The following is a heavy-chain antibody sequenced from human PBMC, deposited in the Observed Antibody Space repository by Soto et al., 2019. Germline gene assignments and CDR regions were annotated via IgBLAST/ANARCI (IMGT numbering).Heavy chain of an antibody. J-gene: IGHJ5*02. CDR3: TTGLVGSSYNP. Sequence: EVQLVESGGGLVEPGGSLRLSCAASGFIFTNAWMNWVRQAPGKGLEWVGRIKTKSDGGTADYAAPVKGRFTMSRDDSKDTVDLQMSSLKTEDTAVYYCTTGLVGSSYNPWGQGTLVTVSS. V-gene: IGHV3-15*07. CDR1: GFIFTNAW. D-gene: IGHD2-15*01. CDR2: IKTKSDGGTA.